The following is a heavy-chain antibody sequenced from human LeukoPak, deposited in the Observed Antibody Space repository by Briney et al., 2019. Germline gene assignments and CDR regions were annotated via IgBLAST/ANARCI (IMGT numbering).Heavy chain of an antibody. J-gene: IGHJ4*02. D-gene: IGHD5-12*01. CDR1: GGTFSSYA. Sequence: GASVKVSCKASGGTFSSYAISWVRQAPGQGLEWMGGIIPIFGTANYAQKFQGRFTMTEDTSTDTAYMELSSLRSEDSAVYYCATGLVDIVATSPNDYWGQGTLVTVSS. CDR3: ATGLVDIVATSPNDY. V-gene: IGHV1-69*06. CDR2: IIPIFGTA.